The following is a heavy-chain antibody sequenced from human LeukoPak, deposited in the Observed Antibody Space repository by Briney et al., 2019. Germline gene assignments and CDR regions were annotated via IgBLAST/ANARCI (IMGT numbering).Heavy chain of an antibody. V-gene: IGHV3-23*01. D-gene: IGHD6-13*01. CDR3: AQVSTSSPF. Sequence: GGSLRLSCAASGFTFSNYAMSWVRQAPGKGPEWVSTITPSGAGTYYKDSVKGRFTISRDNSRNTLFLQLNSLRAEDTAVYYCAQVSTSSPFWGQGTLVTVSP. CDR2: ITPSGAGT. CDR1: GFTFSNYA. J-gene: IGHJ4*02.